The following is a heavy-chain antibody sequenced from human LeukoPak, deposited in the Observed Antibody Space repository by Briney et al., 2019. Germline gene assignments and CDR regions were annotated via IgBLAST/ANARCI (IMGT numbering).Heavy chain of an antibody. V-gene: IGHV1-69*13. CDR1: GGTFSSYA. J-gene: IGHJ4*02. CDR2: IIPIFGTA. CDR3: ATSVVVVAALDY. D-gene: IGHD2-15*01. Sequence: SVKVSCKASGGTFSSYAISWVRQAPGQGLEWMGGIIPIFGTANYAQKFQGRVTITADESTSTAYMELSSLRSEDTAVYYCATSVVVVAALDYWGQGTLVTVSS.